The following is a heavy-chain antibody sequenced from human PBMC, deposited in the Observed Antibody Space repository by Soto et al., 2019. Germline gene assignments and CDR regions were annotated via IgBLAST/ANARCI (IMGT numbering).Heavy chain of an antibody. CDR3: TKGVVVITSYFQH. CDR1: GFTFSSYG. V-gene: IGHV3-30*18. D-gene: IGHD3-22*01. CDR2: ISYDESNK. J-gene: IGHJ1*01. Sequence: QVQLVESGGGVVQPGRSLRLSCAASGFTFSSYGMHWVRQAPGKGLEWVAVISYDESNKYYADSVKGRFTISRDNSENTLYLQMNRLRAEDTAVYYCTKGVVVITSYFQHWGQGTLVAVSS.